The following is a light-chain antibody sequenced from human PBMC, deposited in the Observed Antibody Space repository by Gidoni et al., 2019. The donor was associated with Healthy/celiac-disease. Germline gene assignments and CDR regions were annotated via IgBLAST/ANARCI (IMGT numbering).Light chain of an antibody. J-gene: IGKJ3*01. CDR1: QSISSY. V-gene: IGKV1-39*01. CDR2: AAS. CDR3: QQSYSTPFT. Sequence: DIQMTKSPSSLSASVGDRVTITCRASQSISSYLNWYQQKPGKAPKLLIYAASSLQSGVPSRFSGSGSGIDFTLTISSLQPEYFATDYCQQSYSTPFTFGPGTKVEIK.